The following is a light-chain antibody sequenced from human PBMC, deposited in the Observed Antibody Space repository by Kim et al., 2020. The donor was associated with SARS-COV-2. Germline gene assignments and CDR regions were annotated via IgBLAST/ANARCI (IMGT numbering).Light chain of an antibody. CDR2: AAS. V-gene: IGKV1-12*01. Sequence: DIQMTQSPSSVSASVGDRVTITCRARQSIGSWLAWDQQEPGKAPKLLIYAASTLQSWVPSRFHGIGSGTHFTLTITDLQPEDFAPYFCQQAGSHPLTFGGGTKVDIK. CDR1: QSIGSW. CDR3: QQAGSHPLT. J-gene: IGKJ4*01.